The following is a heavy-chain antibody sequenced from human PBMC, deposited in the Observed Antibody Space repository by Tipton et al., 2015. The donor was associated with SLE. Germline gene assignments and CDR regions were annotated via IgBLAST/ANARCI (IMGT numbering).Heavy chain of an antibody. V-gene: IGHV4-4*07. Sequence: TLSLTCTVSGGSISDYYWTWIRQPAGEGLEWIGRIYASGSTNYNPSLRSRAAMSVDTSKGHFSLKLTSVTAADTAVYYCARYSYHYYSMDVWGKGTTVNVSS. D-gene: IGHD2-15*01. CDR1: GGSISDYY. CDR3: ARYSYHYYSMDV. CDR2: IYASGST. J-gene: IGHJ6*03.